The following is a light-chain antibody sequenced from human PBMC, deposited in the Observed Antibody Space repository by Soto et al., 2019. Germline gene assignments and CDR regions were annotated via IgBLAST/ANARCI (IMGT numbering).Light chain of an antibody. CDR3: QHYNSYSEA. V-gene: IGKV1-5*03. Sequence: DIQMTQSPSTLSGSVGDRVTITCRASQTISSWLAWYQQKPGKAPKLRIYKASTLKSGVPSRVSGSGSGTEVTLTISSLQPDDFATYYCQHYNSYSEAFGQGTKVERK. CDR1: QTISSW. CDR2: KAS. J-gene: IGKJ1*01.